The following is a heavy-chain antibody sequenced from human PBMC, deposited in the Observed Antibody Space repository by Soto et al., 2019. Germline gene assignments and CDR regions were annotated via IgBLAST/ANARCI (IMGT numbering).Heavy chain of an antibody. CDR3: ARDNPVKGWFDP. CDR2: IWYDGSNK. CDR1: GFTFSSYG. Sequence: QVQLVESGGGVVQPGRSLRLSCAASGFTFSSYGMHWVRQAPGKGLEWVAVIWYDGSNKYYADSVKGRFTISRDNSKNTLYLQMNCLRAEDTAVYYCARDNPVKGWFDPWGQGTLVTVSS. D-gene: IGHD4-17*01. J-gene: IGHJ5*02. V-gene: IGHV3-33*01.